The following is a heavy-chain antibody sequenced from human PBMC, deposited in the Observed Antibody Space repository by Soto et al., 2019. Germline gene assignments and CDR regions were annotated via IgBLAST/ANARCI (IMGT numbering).Heavy chain of an antibody. CDR3: ARNHVGYDFFEP. CDR2: TYYRSKWYY. V-gene: IGHV6-1*01. D-gene: IGHD1-20*01. J-gene: IGHJ5*01. CDR1: GDSVSTDGAA. Sequence: PSQTLSLTCDISGDSVSTDGAAWNWIRQSPSRGLEWLGRTYYRSKWYYDYAPSVRSRITINPDTSKNQFSLQLNSVTPEDTAMYYCARNHVGYDFFEPWGQGTLVTVSS.